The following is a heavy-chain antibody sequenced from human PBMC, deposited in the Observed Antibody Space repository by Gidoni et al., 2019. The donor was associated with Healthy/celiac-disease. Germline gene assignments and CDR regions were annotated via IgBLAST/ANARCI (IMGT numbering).Heavy chain of an antibody. Sequence: HVQLMQSGAEVKKPGSSVQFSCKASRGTFSSYAISWVRQAPGQGLEWMGGIIPIFGTENYEQKFQGRVTITADESTSTAYMELSSLRSEDTAVYYCAREYSGYDRYFDYWGQGTLVTVSS. D-gene: IGHD5-12*01. CDR3: AREYSGYDRYFDY. V-gene: IGHV1-69*01. J-gene: IGHJ4*02. CDR2: IIPIFGTE. CDR1: RGTFSSYA.